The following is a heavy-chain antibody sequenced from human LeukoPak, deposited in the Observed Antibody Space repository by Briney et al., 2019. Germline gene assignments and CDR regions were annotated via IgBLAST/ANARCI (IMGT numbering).Heavy chain of an antibody. CDR1: GGTFSSYA. D-gene: IGHD3-3*01. Sequence: SVKVSCKASGGTFSSYAISWERQAPGQGLEWMGGIIPIFGTANYAQKFQGRVTITADESTSTAYMELSSLRSEDTAVYYCARVTIFGVVIRHYYGMDVWGQGTTVTVSS. CDR3: ARVTIFGVVIRHYYGMDV. J-gene: IGHJ6*02. CDR2: IIPIFGTA. V-gene: IGHV1-69*01.